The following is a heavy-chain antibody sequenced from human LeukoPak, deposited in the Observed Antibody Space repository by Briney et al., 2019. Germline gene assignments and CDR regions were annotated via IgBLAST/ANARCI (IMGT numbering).Heavy chain of an antibody. CDR1: GFTLSYNN. CDR2: ISSSSSYI. D-gene: IGHD3-22*01. J-gene: IGHJ3*02. CDR3: ARADSSGYYLVGGFDI. V-gene: IGHV3-21*01. Sequence: GGSLRLSCAASGFTLSYNNMNWVRQAPGKGLEWVSSISSSSSYIYFADSVKGRFTVSRDNAKNSLNLQMNSLRAEDTAVYYCARADSSGYYLVGGFDIRGQGTMVTVSS.